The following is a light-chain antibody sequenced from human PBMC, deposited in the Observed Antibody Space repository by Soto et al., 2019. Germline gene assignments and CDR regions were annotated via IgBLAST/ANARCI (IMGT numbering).Light chain of an antibody. Sequence: IQMTQSPSCPSASVGDIFTINCRSSQSISSYLNWYQQKPGKAPKLLIFGASNLESGVPSRFSGSGSGTEFTLSISSLQPEDFATYYCQQGYSTTPITFGQGTRLEIK. CDR2: GAS. CDR3: QQGYSTTPIT. J-gene: IGKJ5*01. CDR1: QSISSY. V-gene: IGKV1-39*01.